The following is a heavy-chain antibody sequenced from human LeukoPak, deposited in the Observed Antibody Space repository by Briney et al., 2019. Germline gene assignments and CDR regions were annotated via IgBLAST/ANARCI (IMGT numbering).Heavy chain of an antibody. CDR2: IRSDGSNK. Sequence: PGGSLRLSCAASGFTFSTYGIHWVRQAPGKGLEWVAFIRSDGSNKYCPDSVKGRFTISRDNSKNTVYLQMNSLRAEDTAMYYCAKEGFDPWGQGTLVTVSS. J-gene: IGHJ5*02. CDR1: GFTFSTYG. V-gene: IGHV3-30*02. CDR3: AKEGFDP.